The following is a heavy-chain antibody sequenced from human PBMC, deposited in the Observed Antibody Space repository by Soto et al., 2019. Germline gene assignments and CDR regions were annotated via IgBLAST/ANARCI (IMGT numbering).Heavy chain of an antibody. CDR3: AEPGAADDAFDI. J-gene: IGHJ3*02. V-gene: IGHV1-58*01. CDR2: IVVGSGNT. Sequence: ASVKVSCKASGFTFTSSAVQWVRQARGQRLEWIGWIVVGSGNTNYAQKFQERVTIARDMSTSTAYMELSSLRSEDTAVYYCAEPGAADDAFDIWGQGTMVTVSS. CDR1: GFTFTSSA. D-gene: IGHD7-27*01.